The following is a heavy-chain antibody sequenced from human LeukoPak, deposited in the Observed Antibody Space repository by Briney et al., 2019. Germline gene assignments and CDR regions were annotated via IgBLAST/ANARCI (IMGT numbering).Heavy chain of an antibody. V-gene: IGHV3-7*01. CDR3: AGEWLRDIGETTVLFDS. CDR2: INQEDTER. Sequence: PGGSLRLSCGTSGFSLRKYWMIWVRQAPGKGPEWVANINQEDTERYYVDSVKGRFIISRDNSKNSVYLQMNRLRVEDTAIYYCAGEWLRDIGETTVLFDSWGQGALVTVSS. D-gene: IGHD5-12*01. J-gene: IGHJ4*02. CDR1: GFSLRKYW.